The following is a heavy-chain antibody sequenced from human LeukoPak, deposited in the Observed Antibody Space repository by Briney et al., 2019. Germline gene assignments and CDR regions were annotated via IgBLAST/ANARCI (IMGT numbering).Heavy chain of an antibody. V-gene: IGHV1-2*02. CDR3: AREPSYCGGDCYSGWFDP. D-gene: IGHD2-21*02. Sequence: ASVKVSCKASGYTFTGYYMHWVRQAPGQGLEWMGWINPNSGGTNYAQKFQGRVTMTRDTSISTAYMELSRLRSDDTAAYYCAREPSYCGGDCYSGWFDPWGQGTLVTVSS. CDR2: INPNSGGT. J-gene: IGHJ5*02. CDR1: GYTFTGYY.